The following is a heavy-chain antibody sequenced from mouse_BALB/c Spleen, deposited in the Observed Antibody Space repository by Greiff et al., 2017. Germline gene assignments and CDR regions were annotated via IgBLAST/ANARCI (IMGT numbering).Heavy chain of an antibody. CDR2: IYPYNGGT. V-gene: IGHV1S29*02. D-gene: IGHD2-10*02. Sequence: EVKVVESGPELVKPGASVKISCKASGYTFTDYNMHWVKQSHGKSLEWIGYIYPYNGGTGYNQKFKSKATLTVDNSSSTAYMELRSLTSEDSAVYYCARLEYGNYEAMDYWGQGTSVTVSS. J-gene: IGHJ4*01. CDR1: GYTFTDYN. CDR3: ARLEYGNYEAMDY.